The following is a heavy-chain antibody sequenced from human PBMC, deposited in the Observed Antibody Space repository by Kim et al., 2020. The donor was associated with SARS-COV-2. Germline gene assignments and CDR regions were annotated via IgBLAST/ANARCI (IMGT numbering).Heavy chain of an antibody. Sequence: GGSLRLSCAASGFTFSSYSMNWVRQAPGKGLEWVSSISSSSSYIYYADSVKGRFTISRDNAKNSLYLQMNSLRAEDTAVYYCARDLTPVTTVAQVYWGQGTLVTVSS. V-gene: IGHV3-21*01. J-gene: IGHJ4*02. D-gene: IGHD4-17*01. CDR3: ARDLTPVTTVAQVY. CDR2: ISSSSSYI. CDR1: GFTFSSYS.